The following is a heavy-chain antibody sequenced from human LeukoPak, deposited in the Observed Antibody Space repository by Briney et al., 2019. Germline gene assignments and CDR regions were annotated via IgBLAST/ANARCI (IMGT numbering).Heavy chain of an antibody. CDR3: AKELSSLYYYYGMDV. CDR1: GFTFDDYA. D-gene: IGHD6-6*01. Sequence: GGSLRLSCAASGFTFDDYAMHWVRHAPGKGLEWVSLISGDGGSTYYADSVKGRFTISRDNSKNSLYLQMNSLRTEDTALYYCAKELSSLYYYYGMDVWGQGTTVTVSS. CDR2: ISGDGGST. J-gene: IGHJ6*02. V-gene: IGHV3-43*02.